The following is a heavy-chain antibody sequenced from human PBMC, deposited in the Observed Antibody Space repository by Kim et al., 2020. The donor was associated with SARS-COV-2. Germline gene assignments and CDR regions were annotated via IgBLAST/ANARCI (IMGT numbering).Heavy chain of an antibody. Sequence: GGSLRLSCAASGFTFSSYAMSWVRQAPGKGLEWVSAISGSGGSTYYADSVKGRFTISRDNSKNTLYLQMNSLRAEDTAVYYCAKGGAADILTGYYRQPLDYWGQGTLVTVSS. V-gene: IGHV3-23*01. CDR3: AKGGAADILTGYYRQPLDY. D-gene: IGHD3-9*01. J-gene: IGHJ4*02. CDR2: ISGSGGST. CDR1: GFTFSSYA.